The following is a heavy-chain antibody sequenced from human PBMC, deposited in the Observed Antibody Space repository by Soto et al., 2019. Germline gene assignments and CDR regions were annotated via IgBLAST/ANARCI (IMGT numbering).Heavy chain of an antibody. J-gene: IGHJ4*02. D-gene: IGHD3-10*01. CDR1: GYTFTSYD. CDR3: ASAKHYYGSGSSIGDY. Sequence: ASVKVSCKASGYTFTSYDINWVRQATGQGLEWMGWMNPNSGNTGYAQKFQGRVTMTRNTSISTAYMELSSLRSEDTAVYYCASAKHYYGSGSSIGDYWGQGTLVTVSS. CDR2: MNPNSGNT. V-gene: IGHV1-8*01.